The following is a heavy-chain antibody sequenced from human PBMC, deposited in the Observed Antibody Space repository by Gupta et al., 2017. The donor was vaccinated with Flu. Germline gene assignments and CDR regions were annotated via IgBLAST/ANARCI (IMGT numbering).Heavy chain of an antibody. CDR1: GFTFSSYE. Sequence: EVQLVESGGGLVQPGGSLRLSCAASGFTFSSYEMNWVRQAPGKGLEWVSYISSSGSTIYYADSVKGRFTISRDNAKNSLYLQMNSLRAEDTAVYYCAIVVVPAANDSPFYWGQGTLVTVSS. CDR3: AIVVVPAANDSPFY. CDR2: ISSSGSTI. V-gene: IGHV3-48*03. D-gene: IGHD2-2*01. J-gene: IGHJ4*02.